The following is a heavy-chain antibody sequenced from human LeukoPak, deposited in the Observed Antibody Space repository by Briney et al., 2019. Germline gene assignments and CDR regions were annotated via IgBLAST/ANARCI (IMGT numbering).Heavy chain of an antibody. CDR2: ISSSSSYI. CDR3: ARELPLGSGSYGSFDY. CDR1: GFTFSSYS. Sequence: PGGSLRLSCAASGFTFSSYSMNWVRQAPGKGLEWVSSISSSSSYIYYADSVKGRFTISRDNAKNSLYLQMNSLRAEDTAVYYCARELPLGSGSYGSFDYWGQGTLVTVSS. D-gene: IGHD3-10*01. V-gene: IGHV3-21*01. J-gene: IGHJ4*02.